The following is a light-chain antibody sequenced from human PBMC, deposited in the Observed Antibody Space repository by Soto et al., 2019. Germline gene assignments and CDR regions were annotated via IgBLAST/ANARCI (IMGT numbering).Light chain of an antibody. Sequence: DIQITQSPSSLSASVGARVTITCQASQDISNYLNWYQQKPGKAPKSLIYAASNLQSGVPSKFSGSGSGTDLTLTISSLKPEDGETYVGQQYRSYPITFGQGTRLEIK. CDR3: QQYRSYPIT. J-gene: IGKJ5*01. CDR1: QDISNY. CDR2: AAS. V-gene: IGKV1-16*02.